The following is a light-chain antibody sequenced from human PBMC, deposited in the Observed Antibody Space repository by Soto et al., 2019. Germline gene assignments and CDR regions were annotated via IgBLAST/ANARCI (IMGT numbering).Light chain of an antibody. CDR2: DTS. V-gene: IGKV1-12*01. CDR1: QGISSW. J-gene: IGKJ5*01. CDR3: QQLHGYPIT. Sequence: DIQMTQSPSSVSASVGDRVTISFRASQGISSWLAWYQQKPGKAPKLLIYDTSSLQSGVPSRFSGSGSGTHFTLTISSLQPEDFATYYCQQLHGYPITFGQGTRLEIK.